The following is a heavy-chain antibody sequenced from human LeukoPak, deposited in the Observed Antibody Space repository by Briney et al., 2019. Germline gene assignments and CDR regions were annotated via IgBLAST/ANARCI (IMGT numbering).Heavy chain of an antibody. CDR1: GFTFSNAW. Sequence: GGSLRLSCAASGFTFSNAWMSWVRQAPRKGLELVGRIKSKTDGGTTDYAAPVKGRFTISRDDSKNTLYLQMNSLKTEDTAVYYCTTDNYYYGMDVWGKGTTVTVSS. CDR3: TTDNYYYGMDV. J-gene: IGHJ6*04. CDR2: IKSKTDGGTT. V-gene: IGHV3-15*01.